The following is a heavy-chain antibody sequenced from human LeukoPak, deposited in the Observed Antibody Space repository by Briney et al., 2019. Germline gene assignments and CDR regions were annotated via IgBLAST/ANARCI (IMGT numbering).Heavy chain of an antibody. CDR2: ISSSGGST. Sequence: GGSLRLSCAASGFTFRNYAMTWVRQVPGKGLEWVSSISSSGGSTYYPDSVRGRFTISRDNSKNTLYLQMNSLRAEDTAVYYCAKGMRGFSWTFEIWGQGTMVTVSS. V-gene: IGHV3-23*01. CDR1: GFTFRNYA. D-gene: IGHD2-8*01. J-gene: IGHJ3*02. CDR3: AKGMRGFSWTFEI.